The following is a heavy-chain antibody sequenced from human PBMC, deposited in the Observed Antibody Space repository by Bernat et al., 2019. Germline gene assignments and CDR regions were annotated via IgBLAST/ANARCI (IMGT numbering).Heavy chain of an antibody. Sequence: QVQLQESGPGLVKPSGTLSLTCAVSGGSISSSSYYWGWIRQPPGKGLEWIGSIYYSGSTYYNPSLKSRVTISVDTSKNQFSLKLSSVTAADTAVYYCARRGGYYGSGSYYERDYWGQGTLVTVSS. CDR2: IYYSGST. J-gene: IGHJ4*02. CDR3: ARRGGYYGSGSYYERDY. D-gene: IGHD3-10*01. V-gene: IGHV4-39*01. CDR1: GGSISSSSYY.